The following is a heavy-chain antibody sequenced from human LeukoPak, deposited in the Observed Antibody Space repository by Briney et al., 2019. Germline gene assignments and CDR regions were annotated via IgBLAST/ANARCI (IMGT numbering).Heavy chain of an antibody. CDR1: GGSISSSSYY. Sequence: SETLSLTCTVSGGSISSSSYYWGWIRQPPGKGLEWIGSIYYSGSTYYNPSLKSRVTISVDTSKNQFSLKLSSVTAADTAVYYCAGDLDSGSYSDYWGQGTLVTVSS. J-gene: IGHJ4*02. V-gene: IGHV4-39*07. D-gene: IGHD1-26*01. CDR3: AGDLDSGSYSDY. CDR2: IYYSGST.